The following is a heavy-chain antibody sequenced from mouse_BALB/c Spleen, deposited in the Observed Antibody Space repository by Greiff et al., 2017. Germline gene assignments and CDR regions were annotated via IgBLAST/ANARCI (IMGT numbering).Heavy chain of an antibody. D-gene: IGHD2-14*01. J-gene: IGHJ4*01. Sequence: EVQLVESGAELVKPGASVKLSCTASGFNIKDTYMHWVKQRPEQGLEWIGRIDPANGNTKYDPKFQGKATITADTSSNTAYLQLSSLTSEDTAVYYCAREEAYYRYDGAYYYAMDYWGQGTSVTVSS. V-gene: IGHV14-3*02. CDR2: IDPANGNT. CDR3: AREEAYYRYDGAYYYAMDY. CDR1: GFNIKDTY.